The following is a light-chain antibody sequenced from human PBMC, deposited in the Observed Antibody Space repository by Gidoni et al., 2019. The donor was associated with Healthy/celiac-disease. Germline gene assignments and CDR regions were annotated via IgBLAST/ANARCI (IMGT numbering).Light chain of an antibody. CDR1: SSNIGSNY. J-gene: IGLJ3*02. CDR3: AAWDDSLSGWV. Sequence: TISCSGSSSNIGSNYVYWYQQLPGTAPKLLIYRNNQRPSGVPDRFSGSKSGTSASLAISGLRSEDEADYYCAAWDDSLSGWVFGGGTKLTVL. V-gene: IGLV1-47*01. CDR2: RNN.